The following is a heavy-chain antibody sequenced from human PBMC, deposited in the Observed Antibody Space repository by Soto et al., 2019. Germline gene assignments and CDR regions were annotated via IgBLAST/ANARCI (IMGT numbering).Heavy chain of an antibody. D-gene: IGHD1-26*01. CDR1: GFTFSDHQ. CDR3: ARVVGAPNWFDP. Sequence: EVQLVESGGGLVQPGGSLRLSCAASGFTFSDHQMDWVRQAPGKGLEWVGRSRNKANSYTTEYAASVKGRFTISRDDSKNSLYLQMNSLKIEDTAVYDCARVVGAPNWFDPWGQGTLVTVSS. CDR2: SRNKANSYTT. J-gene: IGHJ5*02. V-gene: IGHV3-72*01.